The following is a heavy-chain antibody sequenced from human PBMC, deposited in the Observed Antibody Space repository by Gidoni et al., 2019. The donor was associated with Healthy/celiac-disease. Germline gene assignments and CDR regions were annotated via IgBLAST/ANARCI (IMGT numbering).Heavy chain of an antibody. V-gene: IGHV1-46*01. Sequence: QVQLVQSGAEVKKPGASVKVSCKASGYTFTSYYMHWVGQAPGQGLEWMRIINPSGGSTSYAQKFQGRVTMTRDTSTSTVYMELSSLRSEDTAVYYCARVGDSGSYRGALGYWGQGTLVTVSS. CDR3: ARVGDSGSYRGALGY. J-gene: IGHJ4*02. D-gene: IGHD1-26*01. CDR1: GYTFTSYY. CDR2: INPSGGST.